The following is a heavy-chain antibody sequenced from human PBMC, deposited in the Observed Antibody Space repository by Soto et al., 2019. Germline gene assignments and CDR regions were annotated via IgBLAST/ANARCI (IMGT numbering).Heavy chain of an antibody. CDR3: AKDPTSYDSSAQFDS. Sequence: EVKLLEPGGRLVQPGGSLRLSCAASGFSFNIFAMNWVRQAPGKGLEWVSGISGGGGSTYYADSVKGRFTISRDNSNNTLYLQMNSLRAEDTAVYYCAKDPTSYDSSAQFDSWGQGTLVTVSS. J-gene: IGHJ4*02. V-gene: IGHV3-23*01. CDR2: ISGGGGST. CDR1: GFSFNIFA. D-gene: IGHD3-22*01.